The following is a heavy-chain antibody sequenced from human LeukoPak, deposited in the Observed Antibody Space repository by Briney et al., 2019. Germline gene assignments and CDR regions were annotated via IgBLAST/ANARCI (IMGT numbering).Heavy chain of an antibody. D-gene: IGHD1-26*01. Sequence: SVKVSCKASGGTFSSYAISWVRQAPGQGLEWMGGIIPIFGTANYAQKFQGRVTITADESTSTAYMELSSLRSEDTAVYYCARTWELHDSLDYWGQGTLVTVSS. V-gene: IGHV1-69*13. CDR3: ARTWELHDSLDY. CDR2: IIPIFGTA. J-gene: IGHJ4*02. CDR1: GGTFSSYA.